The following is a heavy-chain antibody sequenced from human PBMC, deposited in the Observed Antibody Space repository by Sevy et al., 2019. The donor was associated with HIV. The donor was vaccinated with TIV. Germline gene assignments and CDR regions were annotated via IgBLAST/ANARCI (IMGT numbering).Heavy chain of an antibody. CDR3: ARGGGYCGGDCCSTDY. V-gene: IGHV3-33*08. D-gene: IGHD2-21*02. Sequence: GGSLRLSCAASGFTFSSYVMHWVRQAPGKGLEWVALIWYDGTIKYYADSVKGRFTISRDNSKDTLFLQMNSLTPEDTAVYYCARGGGYCGGDCCSTDYWGQGALVTVSS. J-gene: IGHJ4*02. CDR1: GFTFSSYV. CDR2: IWYDGTIK.